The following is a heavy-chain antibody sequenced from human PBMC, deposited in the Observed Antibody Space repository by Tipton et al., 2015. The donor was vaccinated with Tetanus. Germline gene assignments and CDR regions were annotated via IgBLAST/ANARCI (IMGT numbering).Heavy chain of an antibody. CDR1: GGSISSYY. CDR2: IYYSGST. Sequence: TLSLTCTVSGGSISSYYWSWIRQPPGKGLEWIGYIYYSGSTNYNPSLKSRVTISVDTSKNQFSLKLSSVTAADTAVYYCARTSRFGYSYGHECYFAYWGQGTLVTVSS. CDR3: ARTSRFGYSYGHECYFAY. V-gene: IGHV4-59*01. D-gene: IGHD5-18*01. J-gene: IGHJ4*02.